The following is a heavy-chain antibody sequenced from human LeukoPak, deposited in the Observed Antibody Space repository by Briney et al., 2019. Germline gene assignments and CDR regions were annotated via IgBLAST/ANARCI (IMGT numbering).Heavy chain of an antibody. Sequence: GGSLRLSCAASGFTFSSYSMNWVRQAPGKGLEWLSYISSSSSPIYYADSVKGRFTLSRDNAKNSLYLQMNSLRAEDTAVYYCAKRGAEVGATVAPGDYWGQGTLVTVSS. V-gene: IGHV3-48*01. J-gene: IGHJ4*02. CDR2: ISSSSSPI. CDR3: AKRGAEVGATVAPGDY. CDR1: GFTFSSYS. D-gene: IGHD1-26*01.